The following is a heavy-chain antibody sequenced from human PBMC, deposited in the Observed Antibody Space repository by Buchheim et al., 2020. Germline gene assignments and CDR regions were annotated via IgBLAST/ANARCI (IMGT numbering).Heavy chain of an antibody. J-gene: IGHJ5*02. V-gene: IGHV3-48*03. CDR1: GFTFSSYE. Sequence: EVQLVESGGGLVQPGGSLRLSCAASGFTFSSYEMNWVRQAPGKGLEWVSYISSSGSTIYYADSVKRRFTISRDNAKNSLYLQMNSLRAEDTAVYYCARAKYYDFWSGYPDGWFDPWGQGTL. CDR2: ISSSGSTI. D-gene: IGHD3-3*01. CDR3: ARAKYYDFWSGYPDGWFDP.